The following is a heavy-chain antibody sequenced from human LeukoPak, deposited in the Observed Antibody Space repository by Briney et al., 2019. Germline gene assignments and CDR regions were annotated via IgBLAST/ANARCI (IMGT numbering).Heavy chain of an antibody. D-gene: IGHD3-22*01. Sequence: ASLKVSCKASGYTFTGSYIHWVRQAPGQGLEWMGWINPNSGATEFAQKFQGRVTMTRDMSISTDYMELSSLRSDDTAVYYCARGAEDSSVYYSGLYYWGQGTLVTVSS. V-gene: IGHV1-2*02. J-gene: IGHJ4*02. CDR2: INPNSGAT. CDR3: ARGAEDSSVYYSGLYY. CDR1: GYTFTGSY.